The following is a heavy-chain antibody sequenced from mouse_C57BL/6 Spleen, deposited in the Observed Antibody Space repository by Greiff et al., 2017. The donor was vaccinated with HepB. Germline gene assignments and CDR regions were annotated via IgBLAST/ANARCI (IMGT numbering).Heavy chain of an antibody. CDR3: AKLGTVGYYFDY. J-gene: IGHJ2*01. CDR2: IDPSDSET. Sequence: QVQLQQPGAELVRPGSSVKLSCKASGYTFTSYWMHWVKQRPIQGLEWIGNIDPSDSETHYNQKFKDKATLTVDKSSSTAYMQLSSLTSEDSAVYYCAKLGTVGYYFDYWGQGTTLTVSS. D-gene: IGHD1-1*01. CDR1: GYTFTSYW. V-gene: IGHV1-52*01.